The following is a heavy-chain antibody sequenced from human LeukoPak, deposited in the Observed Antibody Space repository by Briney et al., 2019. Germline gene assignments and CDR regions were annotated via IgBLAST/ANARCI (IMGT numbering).Heavy chain of an antibody. V-gene: IGHV3-7*01. Sequence: PGGSLRLSCAASGFTFSGYWMSWVRQAPGKGLEWVANINEDGGGENYVDSVKGRFTISRDNAKNSLYLQLNSLRAEDTAVYYCARDIPQGLSYFDYWGQGTLVTVSS. CDR1: GFTFSGYW. J-gene: IGHJ4*02. CDR2: INEDGGGE. D-gene: IGHD2-2*02. CDR3: ARDIPQGLSYFDY.